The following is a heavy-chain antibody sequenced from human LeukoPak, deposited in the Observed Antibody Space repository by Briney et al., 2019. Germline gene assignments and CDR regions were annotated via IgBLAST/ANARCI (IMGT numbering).Heavy chain of an antibody. D-gene: IGHD3-10*01. Sequence: ASVKVSCKASGYTFTGYYMHWVRQAPGQGLEWMGWINPNSGGTNYAQKFQGRVTMTRDTSISTAYMELSRLRSDDTAVYYCARVNSDYGSGSINWFDPWGQGTLVTVSS. CDR1: GYTFTGYY. V-gene: IGHV1-2*02. CDR2: INPNSGGT. J-gene: IGHJ5*02. CDR3: ARVNSDYGSGSINWFDP.